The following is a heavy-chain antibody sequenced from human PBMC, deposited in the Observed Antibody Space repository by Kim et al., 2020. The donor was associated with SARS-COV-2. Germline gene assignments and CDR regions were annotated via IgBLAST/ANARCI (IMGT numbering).Heavy chain of an antibody. J-gene: IGHJ6*02. CDR3: ARGGSIAARPYYYYYYYGMDV. CDR1: GGTFSSYA. V-gene: IGHV1-69*13. D-gene: IGHD6-6*01. Sequence: SVKVSCKASGGTFSSYAISWVRQAPGQGLEWMGGIIPIFGTANYAQKFQGRVTITADESTSTAYMELSSLRSEDTAVYYCARGGSIAARPYYYYYYYGMDVWGQGTTVTVSS. CDR2: IIPIFGTA.